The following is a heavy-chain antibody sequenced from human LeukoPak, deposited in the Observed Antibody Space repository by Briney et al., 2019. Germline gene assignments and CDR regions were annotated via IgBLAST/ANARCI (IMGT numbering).Heavy chain of an antibody. J-gene: IGHJ4*02. Sequence: GGSLRLSCAASGFTFSSYAMHWVRQAPGKGLEWVAVISYDGSNKYYADSVKGRFTISRDNSKNTLYLQMNSLRAEDTAVYYRARDDPGSSWPQGFDYWGQGTLATVSS. CDR1: GFTFSSYA. CDR2: ISYDGSNK. D-gene: IGHD6-13*01. V-gene: IGHV3-30*04. CDR3: ARDDPGSSWPQGFDY.